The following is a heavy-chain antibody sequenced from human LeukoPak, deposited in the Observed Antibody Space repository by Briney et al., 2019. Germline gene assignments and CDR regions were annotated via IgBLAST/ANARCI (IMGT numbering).Heavy chain of an antibody. V-gene: IGHV3-43*02. D-gene: IGHD3-22*01. Sequence: GGSLRLSCAASGFTFDDYAMHWVRQAPGKGLEWVSLISGDGGSTYYADSVKGRFTISRDNAKNSLYLQMNSLRAEDTALYYCAKGRFTTMIVVGTIDYWGQGTLVTVSS. CDR2: ISGDGGST. CDR3: AKGRFTTMIVVGTIDY. CDR1: GFTFDDYA. J-gene: IGHJ4*02.